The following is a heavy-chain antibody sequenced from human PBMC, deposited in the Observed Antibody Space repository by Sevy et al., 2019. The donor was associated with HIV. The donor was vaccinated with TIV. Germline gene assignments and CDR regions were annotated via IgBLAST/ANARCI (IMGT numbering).Heavy chain of an antibody. D-gene: IGHD6-25*01. Sequence: GGSLRLSCAASGFTFSSYWMSWVRQAPGKGLEWVANIKQDGSERYYVDSVKGRFTISRDNTKNSLYLQMDSLRVEDTADYYCVRGGQRFDYWGQGTLVTVSS. CDR1: GFTFSSYW. J-gene: IGHJ4*02. CDR3: VRGGQRFDY. V-gene: IGHV3-7*01. CDR2: IKQDGSER.